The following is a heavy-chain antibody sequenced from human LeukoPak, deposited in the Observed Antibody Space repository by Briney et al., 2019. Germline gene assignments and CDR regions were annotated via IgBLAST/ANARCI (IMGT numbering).Heavy chain of an antibody. CDR3: AKDFVVVPGNVNYFDY. D-gene: IGHD2-21*02. CDR1: GFTFSSYE. CDR2: ISSSGSTI. V-gene: IGHV3-48*03. J-gene: IGHJ4*02. Sequence: PGGSLRLSCAASGFTFSSYEMNRVRQAPGKGLEWVSYISSSGSTIYHADSVKGRFTISRDNAKNSLYVQMKSLRAEDTAVYYCAKDFVVVPGNVNYFDYWGQGTLVTVSS.